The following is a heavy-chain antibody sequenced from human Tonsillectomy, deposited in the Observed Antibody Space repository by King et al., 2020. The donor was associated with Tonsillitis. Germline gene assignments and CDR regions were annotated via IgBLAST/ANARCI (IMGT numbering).Heavy chain of an antibody. D-gene: IGHD3-22*01. CDR2: ISYDGSNK. V-gene: IGHV3-30*01. CDR1: GFTFSSYA. J-gene: IGHJ5*02. CDR3: ARAVVVIGGWFDP. Sequence: VQLVESGGGVVQPGRSLRLSCAASGFTFSSYAMHWVRQAPGKGLEWVAVISYDGSNKYYADSVKGRFTISRDNFKNTLYLQMNSLRAEDTAVYYCARAVVVIGGWFDPWGQGTLVTVSS.